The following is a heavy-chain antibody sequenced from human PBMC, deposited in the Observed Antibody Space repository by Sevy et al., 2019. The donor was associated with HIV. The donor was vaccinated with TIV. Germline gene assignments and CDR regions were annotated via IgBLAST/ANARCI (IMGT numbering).Heavy chain of an antibody. J-gene: IGHJ4*01. CDR1: GFTFSNYW. Sequence: GGSLRLSCAASGFTFSNYWMTWVRQAPGKGLEWVANIKQDESEKYYVDSVKGRFTNSRDNTKNSPSLQMNALRVEDTAVYYCAREWGGFRYTYGQAFDYWGQGTLVTVSS. CDR3: AREWGGFRYTYGQAFDY. V-gene: IGHV3-7*01. D-gene: IGHD5-18*01. CDR2: IKQDESEK.